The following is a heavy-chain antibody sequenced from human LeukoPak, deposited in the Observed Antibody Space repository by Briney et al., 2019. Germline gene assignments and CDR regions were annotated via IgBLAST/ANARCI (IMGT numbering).Heavy chain of an antibody. J-gene: IGHJ3*02. CDR3: ARTYDFGRGPPGDAFDN. V-gene: IGHV3-48*01. D-gene: IGHD3-3*01. CDR1: GFTFTIFG. Sequence: SGGSLRLSCATSGFTFTIFGINWVRQAPGKGPEWVSYIDARSGITYYADSVQGRFTISRDNAKESVFLQMNGLRVDGTAVYYCARTYDFGRGPPGDAFDNWGQGTPVIVSS. CDR2: IDARSGIT.